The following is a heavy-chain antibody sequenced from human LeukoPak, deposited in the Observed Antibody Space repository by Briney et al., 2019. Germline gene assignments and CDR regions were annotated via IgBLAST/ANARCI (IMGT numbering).Heavy chain of an antibody. Sequence: SETLSLTCSVSGDSVSRSDSYWDWIRQPPGKGLEWIGTIYYSGRTYYSPSLKSRVTMSVDPSNNQLSLNLRSVTAADTALYYCARRRYYDGSGYLEWGQGTLLSVSS. CDR2: IYYSGRT. J-gene: IGHJ1*01. V-gene: IGHV4-39*01. CDR1: GDSVSRSDSY. CDR3: ARRRYYDGSGYLE. D-gene: IGHD3-22*01.